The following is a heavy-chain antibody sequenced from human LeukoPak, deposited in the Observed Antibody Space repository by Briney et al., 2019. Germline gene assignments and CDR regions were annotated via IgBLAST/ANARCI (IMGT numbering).Heavy chain of an antibody. V-gene: IGHV1-2*02. D-gene: IGHD5-12*01. CDR3: ARGGGGYARRNGMDV. J-gene: IGHJ6*02. CDR1: GYTFTGYY. Sequence: GASVKVSCQASGYTFTGYYMHWVRQAPGQGLEWMGWINPNSGGTNYAQKFQGRVTMTRDTSISTAYMELSRLRSDDTAVYYCARGGGGYARRNGMDVWGQGTTVTVSS. CDR2: INPNSGGT.